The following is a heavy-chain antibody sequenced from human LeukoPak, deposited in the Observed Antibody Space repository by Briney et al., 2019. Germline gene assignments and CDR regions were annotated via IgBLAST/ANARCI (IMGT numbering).Heavy chain of an antibody. V-gene: IGHV1-2*02. J-gene: IGHJ4*02. CDR3: ARDLYFGRYSSSWSFDY. Sequence: ASVKVSCKASGYTFTGYYIHWVRQAPGQGLEWMGWINPNSGGTNYAQKLQGRVTMTTDTSTSTAYLELRSLRSDDTAVYYCARDLYFGRYSSSWSFDYWGQGTLVTVSS. CDR1: GYTFTGYY. D-gene: IGHD6-13*01. CDR2: INPNSGGT.